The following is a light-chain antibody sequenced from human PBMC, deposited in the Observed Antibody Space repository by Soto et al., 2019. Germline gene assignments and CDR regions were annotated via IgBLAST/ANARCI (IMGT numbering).Light chain of an antibody. CDR1: QSVVYY. CDR2: DPS. V-gene: IGKV3-11*01. Sequence: EIVLTQSPVTLSLSPGERATLSCRASQSVVYYLDCYQQKPGQAPRLLIFDPSNRATGIPARFSGHGSGTGSTLTISSTEPEDFVSRVAAASFGQGTRLETK. J-gene: IGKJ5*01. CDR3: AAS.